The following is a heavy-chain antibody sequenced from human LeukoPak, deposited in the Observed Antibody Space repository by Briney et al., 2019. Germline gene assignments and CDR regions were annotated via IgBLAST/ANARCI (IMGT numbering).Heavy chain of an antibody. Sequence: SVKVSCKASGGTFSSYAISWVRQAPGQGLEWMGGIIPIFGTANYAQKFQSRVTITADESTSTAYMELSSLRSEDTAVYYCARWTDCGGDCYSPAANAFDIWGQGTMVTVSS. D-gene: IGHD2-21*02. V-gene: IGHV1-69*01. J-gene: IGHJ3*02. CDR2: IIPIFGTA. CDR1: GGTFSSYA. CDR3: ARWTDCGGDCYSPAANAFDI.